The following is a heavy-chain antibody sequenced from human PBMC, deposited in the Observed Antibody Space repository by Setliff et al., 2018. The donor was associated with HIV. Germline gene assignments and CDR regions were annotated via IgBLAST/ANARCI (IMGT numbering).Heavy chain of an antibody. CDR2: IYHSGST. J-gene: IGHJ4*02. D-gene: IGHD3-22*01. CDR3: ARDYYDSSGGTGY. V-gene: IGHV4-39*07. Sequence: SETLSLTCTVSGGSINSGSYYWAWIRQPPGKGLEWIGSIYHSGSTYYNPSLKSRVTISVDTSKNQFSLKLSSVTAADTAVYYCARDYYDSSGGTGYWGQGTLVTVSS. CDR1: GGSINSGSYY.